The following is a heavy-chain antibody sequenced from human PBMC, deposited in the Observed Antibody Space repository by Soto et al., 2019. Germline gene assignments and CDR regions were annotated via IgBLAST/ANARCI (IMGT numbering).Heavy chain of an antibody. CDR3: ARDCSGGSCYPGMDV. V-gene: IGHV3-21*01. Sequence: PGGSMTLSSAAPGCNFNSYTINWVRQAPGKRLEWLSSISSSGYIFSTDSVRGRFTISRDNAKNSVYLQINSLRAEDTAVYFCARDCSGGSCYPGMDVWGQGTTVPVS. J-gene: IGHJ6*02. CDR1: GCNFNSYT. CDR2: ISSSGYI. D-gene: IGHD2-15*01.